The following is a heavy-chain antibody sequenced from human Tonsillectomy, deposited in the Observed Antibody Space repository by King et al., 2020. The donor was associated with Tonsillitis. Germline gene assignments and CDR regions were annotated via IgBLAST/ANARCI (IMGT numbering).Heavy chain of an antibody. D-gene: IGHD3-22*01. CDR1: KFSFPTYT. Sequence: EVQLVESGGGLVQPGGSLRLSCAASKFSFPTYTMNWFRQAPGKGLEWVSYINTDRSTIYFADSVKVRFTMSRENAKNSLYLQMNSLRAEDTAVYYCVREWYYDSSGYYGDYWGQGTLVTVSS. J-gene: IGHJ4*02. CDR3: VREWYYDSSGYYGDY. V-gene: IGHV3-48*01. CDR2: INTDRSTI.